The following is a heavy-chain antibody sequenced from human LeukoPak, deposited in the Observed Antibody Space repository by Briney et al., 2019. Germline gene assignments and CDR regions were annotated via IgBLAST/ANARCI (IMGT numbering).Heavy chain of an antibody. CDR2: IYYSGST. D-gene: IGHD1-26*01. CDR1: GGSISSSSYY. CDR3: EIVGATVS. J-gene: IGHJ5*02. Sequence: SETLSLTCTVSGGSISSSSYYWGWIRQPPGKGLEWIGSIYYSGSTYYNPSLKSRVTISVDTSKNQFSLKLSSVTAADTAVYHCEIVGATVSWGQGTLVTVSS. V-gene: IGHV4-39*01.